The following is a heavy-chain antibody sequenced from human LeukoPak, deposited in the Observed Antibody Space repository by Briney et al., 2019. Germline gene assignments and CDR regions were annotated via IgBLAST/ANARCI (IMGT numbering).Heavy chain of an antibody. J-gene: IGHJ4*02. V-gene: IGHV4-34*01. Sequence: SETLSLTCAVYGGSFSGYYWSWIRQPPGKGLEWIGEINHSGSTNYNPSLKSRVTISVDTSKNQFSLKLSSVTAADTAVYYCARHYSAGIAENWGQGTLVTVSS. CDR3: ARHYSAGIAEN. CDR1: GGSFSGYY. CDR2: INHSGST. D-gene: IGHD6-13*01.